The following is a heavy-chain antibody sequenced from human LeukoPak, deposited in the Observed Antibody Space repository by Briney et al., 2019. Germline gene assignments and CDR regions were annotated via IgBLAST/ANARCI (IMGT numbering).Heavy chain of an antibody. CDR1: GDSVSSNSAA. V-gene: IGHV6-1*01. CDR2: TYYRSKWYN. D-gene: IGHD3-3*01. J-gene: IGHJ5*02. CDR3: ARDRGPYYDFWSGYNWFDP. Sequence: SQTLSLTCAISGDSVSSNSAAWNWIRQSPSRGLEWLGRTYYRSKWYNDYAVSVKSRITINPDTSKNQFSLQLNSVTPEDTAVYYCARDRGPYYDFWSGYNWFDPWGQGTLVTVSS.